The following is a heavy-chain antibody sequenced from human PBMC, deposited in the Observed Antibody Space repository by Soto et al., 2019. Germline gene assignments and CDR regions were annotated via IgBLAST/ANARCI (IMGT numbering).Heavy chain of an antibody. CDR3: AKDRGVMTAIRYYGMDV. Sequence: GGSLRLSCAASGFTFSSYGMHWVRQAPGKGLEWVAVISYDGSNKYYADSVKGRFTISRDNSKNTLYLQMNSLRAEDTAAYYCAKDRGVMTAIRYYGMDVWGQGTTVTVSS. CDR1: GFTFSSYG. V-gene: IGHV3-30*18. J-gene: IGHJ6*02. D-gene: IGHD2-21*02. CDR2: ISYDGSNK.